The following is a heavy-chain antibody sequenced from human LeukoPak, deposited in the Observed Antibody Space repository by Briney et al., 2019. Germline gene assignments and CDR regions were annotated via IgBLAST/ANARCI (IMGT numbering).Heavy chain of an antibody. J-gene: IGHJ4*02. CDR2: IIPIFGTA. CDR1: GGTFSSYA. Sequence: SVKVSSKASGGTFSSYAISWVRQAPGQGLKWMGGIIPIFGTANYAQKFQGRVTITADKSTSTAYMELSSLRSEDTAVYYCAGHKGAVLRFLEWLPLDYWGQGTLVTVSS. D-gene: IGHD3-3*01. CDR3: AGHKGAVLRFLEWLPLDY. V-gene: IGHV1-69*06.